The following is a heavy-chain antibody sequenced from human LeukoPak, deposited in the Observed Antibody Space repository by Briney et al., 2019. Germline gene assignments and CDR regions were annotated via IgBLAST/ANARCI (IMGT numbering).Heavy chain of an antibody. Sequence: GGSLRLSCAASRLTFSTYSMNWVRQAPGKGLEYVSAISSSDGSTYYANSVKGRFTISRDNSKNTLYLQMGSLTPEDMGVYYCVREERGQAMDYWGQGTLVTVSS. CDR3: VREERGQAMDY. D-gene: IGHD2-2*01. J-gene: IGHJ4*02. CDR2: ISSSDGST. V-gene: IGHV3-64*01. CDR1: RLTFSTYS.